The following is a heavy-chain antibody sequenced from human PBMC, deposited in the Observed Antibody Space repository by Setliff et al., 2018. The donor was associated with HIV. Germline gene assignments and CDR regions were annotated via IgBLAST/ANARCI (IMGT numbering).Heavy chain of an antibody. CDR1: GVSVGSGDYY. D-gene: IGHD6-6*01. CDR3: ATRPRLAARPFDY. J-gene: IGHJ4*02. Sequence: PSETLSLTCSVSGVSVGSGDYYWHWIRQHPEKALEWIGYIFHSGDTYYNPSLKSRISMSVYTSKNQFSLELTSLTAAATAVYYCATRPRLAARPFDYWGQGMLVTVSS. CDR2: IFHSGDT. V-gene: IGHV4-31*03.